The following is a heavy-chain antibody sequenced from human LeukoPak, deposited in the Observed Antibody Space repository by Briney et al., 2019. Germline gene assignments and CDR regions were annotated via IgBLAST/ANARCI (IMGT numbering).Heavy chain of an antibody. CDR1: GYTFTSYY. D-gene: IGHD2-2*01. V-gene: IGHV1-46*01. CDR2: INPSGGST. J-gene: IGHJ4*02. CDR3: ARGVNVVVPAALYGDY. Sequence: ASVKVSYKASGYTFTSYYMHWVRQAPGQGLEWMGIINPSGGSTSYAQKFQGRVTMTRDTSTSTVYMELSSLRSEDTAVYYCARGVNVVVPAALYGDYWGQGTLVTVSS.